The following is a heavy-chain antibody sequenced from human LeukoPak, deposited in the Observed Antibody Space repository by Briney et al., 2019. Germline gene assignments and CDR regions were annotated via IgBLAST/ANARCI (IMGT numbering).Heavy chain of an antibody. CDR2: IRYDGSNK. Sequence: PGGSLRLSCAASGFTFSSYGMHWVRQAPGKGLEWVAFIRYDGSNKYYADSVKGRFTISRDNSKNTLYLQMNSLRAEDTAVYYCASSTMGNYYYYYYMDVWGKGTTVTISS. V-gene: IGHV3-30*02. CDR1: GFTFSSYG. J-gene: IGHJ6*03. CDR3: ASSTMGNYYYYYYMDV. D-gene: IGHD3-10*01.